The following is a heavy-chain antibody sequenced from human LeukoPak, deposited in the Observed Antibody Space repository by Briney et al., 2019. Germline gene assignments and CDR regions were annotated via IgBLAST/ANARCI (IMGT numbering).Heavy chain of an antibody. CDR2: ISGSGEST. CDR3: ARRSGIAVAGAFDY. CDR1: GFSFSSYG. D-gene: IGHD6-19*01. V-gene: IGHV3-23*01. Sequence: PGGSLRLSCGGSGFSFSSYGMTWVRQAPGKGLEGVSAISGSGESTYNAGSVQGRFTISRDNSKNTLYLQMNSLRAEDTAVYYCARRSGIAVAGAFDYWGQGTLVTVSS. J-gene: IGHJ4*02.